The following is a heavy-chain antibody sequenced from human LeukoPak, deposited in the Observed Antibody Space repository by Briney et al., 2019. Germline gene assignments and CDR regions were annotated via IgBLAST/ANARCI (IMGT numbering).Heavy chain of an antibody. D-gene: IGHD3/OR15-3a*01. Sequence: GGSLRLSCAASGFTFSIYAMSWVRQAPGKGLEWVSAISGSGGSTHYADSVKGRFTISRDNSKNTLYLQMNSLRAEDTAVYYCARTRTDSVGYYFDYWGQGTLVTVSS. J-gene: IGHJ4*02. CDR1: GFTFSIYA. V-gene: IGHV3-23*01. CDR2: ISGSGGST. CDR3: ARTRTDSVGYYFDY.